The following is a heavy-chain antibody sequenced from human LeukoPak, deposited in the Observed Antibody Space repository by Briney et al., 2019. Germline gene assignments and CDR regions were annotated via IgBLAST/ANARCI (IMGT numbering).Heavy chain of an antibody. D-gene: IGHD1-26*01. V-gene: IGHV1-69*13. CDR3: ARGVRNSGSYYIDY. CDR1: GGTFSSYA. J-gene: IGHJ4*02. CDR2: IIPIFGTT. Sequence: SVKVSCKASGGTFSSYAFSWVRQAPGQGLEWMGGIIPIFGTTNYARKFQGRVTITADESTSTAYMELSSLRSEDTAVYYCARGVRNSGSYYIDYWGQGTQVTVSS.